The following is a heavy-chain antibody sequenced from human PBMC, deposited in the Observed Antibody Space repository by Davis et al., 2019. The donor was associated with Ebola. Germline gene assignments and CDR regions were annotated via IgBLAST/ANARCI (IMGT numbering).Heavy chain of an antibody. Sequence: SVKVSCKASGGTFSSYAISWVRQAPGQGLEWMGGIIPIFGTANYAQKFQGRVTITADESTSTAYMELSSLRSEDTAVYYCASRVVVPAGLDYYGMDVWGQGTTVTVSS. J-gene: IGHJ6*02. D-gene: IGHD2-2*01. CDR1: GGTFSSYA. CDR3: ASRVVVPAGLDYYGMDV. CDR2: IIPIFGTA. V-gene: IGHV1-69*13.